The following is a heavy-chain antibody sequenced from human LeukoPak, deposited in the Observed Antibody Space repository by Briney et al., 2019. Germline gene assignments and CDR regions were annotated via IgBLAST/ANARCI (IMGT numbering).Heavy chain of an antibody. CDR2: IYYSGRT. CDR1: GGSISSYY. Sequence: SETLSLTCTVSGGSISSYYWSWIRQPPGKGLEWIGYIYYSGRTNYNPSLKSRVTISVDTSKNQFSLKLSSVTAADTAVYYCAREMEGACSSTSCYRGEYNWFDPWGQGTLVTVSS. J-gene: IGHJ5*02. D-gene: IGHD2-2*02. V-gene: IGHV4-59*01. CDR3: AREMEGACSSTSCYRGEYNWFDP.